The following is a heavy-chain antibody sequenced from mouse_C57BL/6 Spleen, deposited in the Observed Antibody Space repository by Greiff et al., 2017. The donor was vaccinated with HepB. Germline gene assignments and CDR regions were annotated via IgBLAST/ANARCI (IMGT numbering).Heavy chain of an antibody. Sequence: VQLQESGAELVKPGASVKLSCKASGYTFTEYTIHWVKQRSGQGLEWIGWFYPGSGSIKYNEKFKDKATLTADKSSSTVYMELSRLTTEDSAVYFWARHENYGSSYWYFDVGGTGTTVTVSS. V-gene: IGHV1-62-2*01. D-gene: IGHD1-1*01. CDR2: FYPGSGSI. CDR3: ARHENYGSSYWYFDV. CDR1: GYTFTEYT. J-gene: IGHJ1*03.